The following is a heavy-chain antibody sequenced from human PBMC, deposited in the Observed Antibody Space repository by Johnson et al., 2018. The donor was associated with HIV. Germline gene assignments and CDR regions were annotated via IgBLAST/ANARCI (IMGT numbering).Heavy chain of an antibody. CDR2: IYTGSDST. Sequence: MLLVESGGGLVQPGGSLRLSCAVSGYSVTGYNMNWVRQAPVQGLEWVSVIYTGSDSTSYTDSGKDRFTISRDNSKDTLYLQMNSLRAEDTAVYYCARDGGSTRGDAFDIWGQGTMVTVSS. J-gene: IGHJ3*02. CDR1: GYSVTGYN. CDR3: ARDGGSTRGDAFDI. V-gene: IGHV3-66*01. D-gene: IGHD1-26*01.